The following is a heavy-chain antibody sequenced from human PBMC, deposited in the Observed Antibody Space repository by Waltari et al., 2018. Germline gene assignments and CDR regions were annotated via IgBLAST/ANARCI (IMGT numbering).Heavy chain of an antibody. J-gene: IGHJ4*02. D-gene: IGHD5-12*01. Sequence: EVQLVESGGDLAQPGGSLSLSCAASGFRFSSYSINWVRQAPGKGLGWLSYISSTTRNSYDADSVKGRFTISRDNAENSVYLQMNSLRDEDTAVYYCARVGDSGYVSDYWGQGTLVTVSS. CDR3: ARVGDSGYVSDY. V-gene: IGHV3-48*02. CDR2: ISSTTRNS. CDR1: GFRFSSYS.